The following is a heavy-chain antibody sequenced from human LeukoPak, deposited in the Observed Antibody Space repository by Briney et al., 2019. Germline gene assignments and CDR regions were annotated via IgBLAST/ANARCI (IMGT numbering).Heavy chain of an antibody. Sequence: SVKVSCKASGGTFSSYAISWVRQAPGQGLEWMGGIIPIFGTANYAQKFQGRVTITTDESTSTAYMELSSLRSEDTAVYYCARASDDFWPRVYYYMDVWGKGTTVTVSS. CDR1: GGTFSSYA. J-gene: IGHJ6*03. CDR3: ARASDDFWPRVYYYMDV. CDR2: IIPIFGTA. D-gene: IGHD3-3*01. V-gene: IGHV1-69*05.